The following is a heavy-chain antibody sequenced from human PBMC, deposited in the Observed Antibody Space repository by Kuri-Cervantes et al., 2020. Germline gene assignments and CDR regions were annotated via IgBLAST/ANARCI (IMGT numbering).Heavy chain of an antibody. V-gene: IGHV3-21*03. Sequence: GGSLRLSCAASGFTFSSYSMNWVRQAPGKGLEWVSSISSSSSYIYYADSVKGRFTISRDNAKNSLYLQMNSLRAEDTAVYYCARGGWNYDSSGYKHWGQGTLVTVSS. CDR1: GFTFSSYS. CDR3: ARGGWNYDSSGYKH. CDR2: ISSSSSYI. D-gene: IGHD3-22*01. J-gene: IGHJ4*02.